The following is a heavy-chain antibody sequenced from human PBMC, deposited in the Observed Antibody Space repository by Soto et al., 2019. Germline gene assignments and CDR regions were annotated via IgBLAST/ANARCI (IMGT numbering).Heavy chain of an antibody. CDR3: ARDPSTSRYNWNDGIDY. D-gene: IGHD1-20*01. Sequence: PGGSLRLSCAASGFTFSSYGMHWVRQAPGKGLEWVAVIWYDGSNKYYADSVKGRFTISRDNSKNTLYLQMNSLRAEDTAVYYCARDPSTSRYNWNDGIDYWGQGT. CDR1: GFTFSSYG. V-gene: IGHV3-33*01. CDR2: IWYDGSNK. J-gene: IGHJ4*02.